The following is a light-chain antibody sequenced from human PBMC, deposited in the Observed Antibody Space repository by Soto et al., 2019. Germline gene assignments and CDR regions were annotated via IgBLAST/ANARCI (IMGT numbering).Light chain of an antibody. CDR2: GNS. J-gene: IGLJ2*01. V-gene: IGLV1-40*01. CDR3: QSYDSSLSAVV. CDR1: SSKIGAGYD. Sequence: QSVLTQPPSVSGAPGQRVTISCTGSSSKIGAGYDVHWYQQLPGTAPKLLIYGNSNRPSGVPDRFSGSKSGTSASLAITGLQAEDEADYSCQSYDSSLSAVVFGGGTKLTVL.